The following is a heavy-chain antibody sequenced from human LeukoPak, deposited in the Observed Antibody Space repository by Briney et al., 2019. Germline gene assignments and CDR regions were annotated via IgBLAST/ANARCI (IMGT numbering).Heavy chain of an antibody. V-gene: IGHV1-18*01. Sequence: ASVKVSCKASGYTLTSYGISWVRQAPGQGLEWMGWISAYNGNTNYAQKLQGRVTMTTDTSTSTAYMELRSLRSDDTAVYYCARDSVYSGYRVKVGFDYWGQGTLVSVSS. D-gene: IGHD5-12*01. CDR2: ISAYNGNT. J-gene: IGHJ4*02. CDR1: GYTLTSYG. CDR3: ARDSVYSGYRVKVGFDY.